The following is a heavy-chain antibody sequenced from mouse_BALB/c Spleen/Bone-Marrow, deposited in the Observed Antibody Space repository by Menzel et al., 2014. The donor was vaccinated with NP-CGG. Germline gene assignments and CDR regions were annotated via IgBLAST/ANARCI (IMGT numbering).Heavy chain of an antibody. J-gene: IGHJ3*01. V-gene: IGHV4-1*02. CDR1: GFDFSRYW. CDR3: ARLYYYGQFAY. CDR2: INPDSSTI. Sequence: EVQLQESGGGLVQPGGSLKLSCAASGFDFSRYWMSWVRQAPGKRLEWIGEINPDSSTINYTPSLKDKFIISRDNAKNTLYLQTSKVRSGDTALYYCARLYYYGQFAYWGQGTLVTVSA. D-gene: IGHD1-1*01.